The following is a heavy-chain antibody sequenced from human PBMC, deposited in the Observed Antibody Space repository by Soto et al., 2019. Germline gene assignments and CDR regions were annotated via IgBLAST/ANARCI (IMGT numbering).Heavy chain of an antibody. D-gene: IGHD2-2*02. CDR3: AREVTPEIPFDY. V-gene: IGHV3-7*01. CDR1: GFTFRSYW. CDR2: INQDVSVK. Sequence: GGSLVLSCAASGFTFRSYWMSWVRQAPGKGLEWVANINQDVSVKYSVDSVKGRFTISRDLSKNTLYLQMNNLRPEDTAVYFCAREVTPEIPFDYWGQGTLVTVSS. J-gene: IGHJ4*02.